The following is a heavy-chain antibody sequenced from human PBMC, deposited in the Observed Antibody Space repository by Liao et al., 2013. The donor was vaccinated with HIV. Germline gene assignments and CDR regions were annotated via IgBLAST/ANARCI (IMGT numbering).Heavy chain of an antibody. Sequence: QVQLQESGPGLVKPSQTLSLTCTVSGGSISSGSYYWSWIRQPAGKGLEWIGRIYTSGSTNYNPSLKSRVTISVDTSKNQFSLRLTSVTAADTAVYFCATYRAEAASFDSWAQGTLVTVSS. CDR2: IYTSGST. V-gene: IGHV4-61*02. CDR3: ATYRAEAASFDS. D-gene: IGHD6-19*01. CDR1: GGSISSGSYY. J-gene: IGHJ4*02.